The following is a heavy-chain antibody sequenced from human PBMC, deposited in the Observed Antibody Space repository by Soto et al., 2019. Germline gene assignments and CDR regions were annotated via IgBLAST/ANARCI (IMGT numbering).Heavy chain of an antibody. CDR1: GDIFSGYS. Sequence: QVQLVQSGDEVKKPGSSVKVSCKTSGDIFSGYSISWVRQAPGQGLEWMGGIIPIFGTTNYAQKFHGRVTITADKSTSTVYMDLYSLKSEDTAMYYCARDLGSGYDPGDYWGQGTLVTVSS. D-gene: IGHD5-12*01. V-gene: IGHV1-69*14. CDR2: IIPIFGTT. J-gene: IGHJ4*02. CDR3: ARDLGSGYDPGDY.